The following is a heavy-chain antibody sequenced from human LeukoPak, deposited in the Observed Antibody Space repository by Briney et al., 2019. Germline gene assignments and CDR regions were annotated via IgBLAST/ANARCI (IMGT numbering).Heavy chain of an antibody. J-gene: IGHJ4*02. CDR1: GYTFTGYY. D-gene: IGHD2-2*01. CDR3: ARGLIVVVPAAIGY. CDR2: INPNSGGT. V-gene: IGHV1-2*02. Sequence: GASVKVSCKASGYTFTGYYMHWVRQAPGQGLEWIGWINPNSGGTNYAQKFQGRVTMTRDTSISTAYMELSRLRSDDTAVYYCARGLIVVVPAAIGYWGQGTLVTVSS.